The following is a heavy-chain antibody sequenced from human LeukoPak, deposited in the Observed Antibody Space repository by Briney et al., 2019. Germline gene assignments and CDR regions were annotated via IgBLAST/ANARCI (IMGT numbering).Heavy chain of an antibody. Sequence: ASVKVSCKASGGTFSSYAISWVRQATGQGLEWMGWMNPNSGNTGYAQKFQGRVTMTRNTSISTTYMELSSLRSEDTAVYYCARGQYRHYDYVWGSYRYGWFDPWGQGTLVTVSS. V-gene: IGHV1-8*02. CDR3: ARGQYRHYDYVWGSYRYGWFDP. CDR2: MNPNSGNT. D-gene: IGHD3-16*02. CDR1: GGTFSSYA. J-gene: IGHJ5*02.